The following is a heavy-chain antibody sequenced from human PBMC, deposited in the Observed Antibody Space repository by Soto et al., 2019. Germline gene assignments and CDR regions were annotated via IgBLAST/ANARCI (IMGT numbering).Heavy chain of an antibody. V-gene: IGHV1-69*13. D-gene: IGHD3-9*01. CDR2: IIPIFGTA. CDR1: GGTFSSYA. Sequence: ASVKVSCKASGGTFSSYAISWVRQAPGQGLEWMGGIIPIFGTANYAQKFQGRVTITADESTSTAYMELSSLRSEDTAVYYCARARESLTGYTYNWFDPWGQGTLVTAPQ. J-gene: IGHJ5*02. CDR3: ARARESLTGYTYNWFDP.